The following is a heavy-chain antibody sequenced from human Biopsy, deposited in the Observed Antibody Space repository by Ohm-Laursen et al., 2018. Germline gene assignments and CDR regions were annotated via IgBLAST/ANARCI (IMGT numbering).Heavy chain of an antibody. CDR2: IYYSGTT. Sequence: PSDTLSLTWTVSGGSVSSGGFYWSWIRQHPGKGLEWVGDIYYSGTTSYNPSLKSLVTISVDTSKNQFSLKLNSVTAADTAVYYCARRPYGGTRYWYFDLWGRGTLVTVSS. V-gene: IGHV4-31*01. CDR1: GGSVSSGGFY. J-gene: IGHJ2*01. D-gene: IGHD4-23*01. CDR3: ARRPYGGTRYWYFDL.